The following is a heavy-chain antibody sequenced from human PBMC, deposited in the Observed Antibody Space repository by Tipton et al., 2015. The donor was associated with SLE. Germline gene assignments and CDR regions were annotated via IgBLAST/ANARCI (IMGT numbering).Heavy chain of an antibody. CDR2: INQYESEK. Sequence: GSLRLSCAASGFTFRNYWMSWVRQAPGKGLEWVANINQYESEKYYVDSVKGRFTISRDNAKNSVYLQMNSLRVEDTAVYYCARPVYMWGIEATGDYWGQGTLVTVSS. J-gene: IGHJ4*02. V-gene: IGHV3-7*01. D-gene: IGHD6-25*01. CDR1: GFTFRNYW. CDR3: ARPVYMWGIEATGDY.